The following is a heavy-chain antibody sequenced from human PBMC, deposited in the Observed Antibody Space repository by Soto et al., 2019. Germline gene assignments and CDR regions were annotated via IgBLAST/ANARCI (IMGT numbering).Heavy chain of an antibody. CDR2: IRSKANSYAT. V-gene: IGHV3-73*02. D-gene: IGHD3-10*01. CDR3: TPGSGNFMGV. Sequence: EVQLVESGGGLVQPGGSLKVSCAASGFTFSDSSMHWVRQASGKGLEWVGHIRSKANSYATVYPASVIGRFTISRDDSKNMAFLQMNSLKTEDTAVYYCTPGSGNFMGVWGQGTTVTVSS. CDR1: GFTFSDSS. J-gene: IGHJ6*02.